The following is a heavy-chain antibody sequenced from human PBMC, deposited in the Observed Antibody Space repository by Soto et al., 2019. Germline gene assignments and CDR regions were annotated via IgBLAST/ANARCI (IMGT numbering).Heavy chain of an antibody. Sequence: EVQLVESGGGLVQPGRSLRLSCAASGFTFDDYAMHWVRQAPGKGLEWVSGISWNSGSIGYADSVKGRFTISRDNAKNSLYLQMNSLTAEDTALYYCATGDSSGYYYGHYWGQGTLVTVSS. CDR1: GFTFDDYA. V-gene: IGHV3-9*01. CDR2: ISWNSGSI. D-gene: IGHD3-22*01. CDR3: ATGDSSGYYYGHY. J-gene: IGHJ4*02.